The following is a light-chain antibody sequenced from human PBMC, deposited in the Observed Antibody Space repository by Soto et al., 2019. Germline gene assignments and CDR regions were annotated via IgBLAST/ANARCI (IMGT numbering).Light chain of an antibody. V-gene: IGKV3-20*01. CDR2: GAS. CDR1: QSVSSSY. J-gene: IGKJ1*01. CDR3: QQYGSLWT. Sequence: EIVLTQSTGTLSLSPGERATLSCRASQSVSSSYLAWYQQKPGQAPRLLIYGASSRATGIPDRFSGSGSGTDFTLTISRLEPEDFAVYYCQQYGSLWTFGQGTKVDIK.